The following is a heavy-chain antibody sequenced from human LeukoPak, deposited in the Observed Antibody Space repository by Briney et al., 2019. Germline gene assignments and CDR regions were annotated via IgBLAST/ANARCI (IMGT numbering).Heavy chain of an antibody. J-gene: IGHJ4*02. V-gene: IGHV1-18*01. CDR3: ARESPVTREDY. D-gene: IGHD3-10*01. Sequence: AAVKVSCKASGYTFTSYGISWVRQAPGQGLEWMGWISANDGNTDYPQKLQGRVTMTTDTSTSTAYMELRSLRSDDTAVYYCARESPVTREDYWGQGTLVTVSS. CDR1: GYTFTSYG. CDR2: ISANDGNT.